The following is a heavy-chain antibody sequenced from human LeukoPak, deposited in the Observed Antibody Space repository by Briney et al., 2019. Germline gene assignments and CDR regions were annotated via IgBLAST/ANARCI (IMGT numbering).Heavy chain of an antibody. CDR3: ARILQGGYYYSMDV. CDR2: IGTAGDT. J-gene: IGHJ6*02. D-gene: IGHD3-16*01. Sequence: PGGSLRLSCAASGFTFSSYDMHWVRQATGKGLEWVSAIGTAGDTYYPGSVKGRFTISRENAKNSLYLQMNSLRAGDTAVYYCARILQGGYYYSMDVWGQGTTVTVSS. V-gene: IGHV3-13*01. CDR1: GFTFSSYD.